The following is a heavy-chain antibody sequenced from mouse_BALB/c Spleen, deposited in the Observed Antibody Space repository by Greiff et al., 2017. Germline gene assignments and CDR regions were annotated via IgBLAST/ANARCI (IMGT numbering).Heavy chain of an antibody. V-gene: IGHV5-6-4*01. CDR3: TITTATAMDY. CDR1: GFTFSSYT. J-gene: IGHJ4*01. Sequence: EVQGVESGGGLVKPGGSLKLSCAASGFTFSSYTMSWVRQTPEKRLEWVATISSGGSYTYYPDSVKGRFTISRDNAKNTLYLQMSSLKSEDTAMYYCTITTATAMDYWGQGTSVTVSS. D-gene: IGHD1-2*01. CDR2: ISSGGSYT.